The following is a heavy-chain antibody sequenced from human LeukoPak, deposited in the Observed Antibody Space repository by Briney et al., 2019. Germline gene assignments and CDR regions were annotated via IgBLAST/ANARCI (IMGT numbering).Heavy chain of an antibody. J-gene: IGHJ4*02. Sequence: PGGSLRLSCAASGFTFHDYAMHWVRQAPGKGLEWVSLINGDGGKTYYGDSVKGRFTISRDNSENSLYLQMNSLRTEDTAFYYCAKGMYYYDSSGYASAIDYWGQGTLVTVSS. CDR1: GFTFHDYA. V-gene: IGHV3-43*02. CDR2: INGDGGKT. D-gene: IGHD3-22*01. CDR3: AKGMYYYDSSGYASAIDY.